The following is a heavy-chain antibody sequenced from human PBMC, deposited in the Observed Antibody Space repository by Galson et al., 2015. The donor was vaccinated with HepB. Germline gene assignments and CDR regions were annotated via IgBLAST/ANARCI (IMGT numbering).Heavy chain of an antibody. CDR2: INPSGGST. CDR3: AREGGYCSSTSCYRYWYFDL. Sequence: SVKVSCKASGYTFTSYYMHWVRQAPGQGLEWMGIINPSGGSTSYAQKFQGRVTMTRDTSTSTVYMELSSLRSEDTAVYYCAREGGYCSSTSCYRYWYFDLWGRGTLVTVSS. D-gene: IGHD2-2*01. J-gene: IGHJ2*01. CDR1: GYTFTSYY. V-gene: IGHV1-46*01.